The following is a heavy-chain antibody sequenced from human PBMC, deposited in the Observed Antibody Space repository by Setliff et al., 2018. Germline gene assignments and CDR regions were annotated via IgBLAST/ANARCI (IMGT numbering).Heavy chain of an antibody. J-gene: IGHJ4*02. D-gene: IGHD3-3*01. Sequence: SETLSLTCSVSGGLIYDHWWTWVRRTAGEGLQWIGRVYSHGGTDYNPSLNSRVTISVDTSNSQFSLHLTSVTAADTARYFCTRERQGGFLEWSPFDSWGRGILVTVSS. V-gene: IGHV4-4*07. CDR1: GGLIYDHW. CDR2: VYSHGGT. CDR3: TRERQGGFLEWSPFDS.